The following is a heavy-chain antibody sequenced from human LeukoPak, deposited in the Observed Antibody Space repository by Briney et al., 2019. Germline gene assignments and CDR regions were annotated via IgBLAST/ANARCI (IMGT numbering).Heavy chain of an antibody. CDR2: ISGSGGST. CDR3: ARTNMVRGVPSYYYYMDV. J-gene: IGHJ6*03. Sequence: PGGSLRLSCAASGFTFSSYAMSWVRQAPGKGLEWVSAISGSGGSTYYADSVKGRFTISRDNSKNTLYLQMNSLRAEDTAVFYCARTNMVRGVPSYYYYMDVWGKGTTVTVSS. V-gene: IGHV3-23*01. CDR1: GFTFSSYA. D-gene: IGHD3-10*01.